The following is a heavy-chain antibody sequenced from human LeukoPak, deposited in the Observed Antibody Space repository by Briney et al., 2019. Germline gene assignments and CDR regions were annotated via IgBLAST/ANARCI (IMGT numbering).Heavy chain of an antibody. CDR3: AKDRVGSYDGSGGLDY. D-gene: IGHD3-10*01. CDR2: IRYDGSNK. J-gene: IGHJ4*02. CDR1: GFTFSSYG. Sequence: GESLRLSCAASGFTFSSYGMHWVRQAPGKGLEWVAFIRYDGSNKFYADSVKGRFTISRDSSKNTMYLQMNSLRAEETAVYYCAKDRVGSYDGSGGLDYWGQGTLVSVSS. V-gene: IGHV3-30*02.